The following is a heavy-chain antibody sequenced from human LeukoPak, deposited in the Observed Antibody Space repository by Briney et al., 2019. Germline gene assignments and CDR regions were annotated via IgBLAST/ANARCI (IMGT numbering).Heavy chain of an antibody. V-gene: IGHV5-51*01. Sequence: GIIYPGDSDTRYSPSFQGQVTISADKSISTAYLQWSSLKASDTAMYYCAIPYQPVSGFDYWGQGTLVTVSS. J-gene: IGHJ4*02. CDR3: AIPYQPVSGFDY. CDR2: IYPGDSDT. D-gene: IGHD2-2*01.